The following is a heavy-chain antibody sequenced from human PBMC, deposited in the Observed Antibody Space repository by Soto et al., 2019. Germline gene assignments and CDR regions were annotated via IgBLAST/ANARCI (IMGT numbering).Heavy chain of an antibody. CDR2: IYYSGST. CDR3: GRQPGHCGSTTCFGYYSVDV. J-gene: IGHJ6*02. D-gene: IGHD2-2*01. Sequence: PQKLPHPSSVSAGITRRCRYLLCRLRQQPGKGLEWIGTIYYSGSTHYNPSLEGRVALSADTPNNQLSLRLSSVTAADTAVYYCGRQPGHCGSTTCFGYYSVDVWGQGTTVTVS. CDR1: AGITRRCRYL. V-gene: IGHV4-39*01.